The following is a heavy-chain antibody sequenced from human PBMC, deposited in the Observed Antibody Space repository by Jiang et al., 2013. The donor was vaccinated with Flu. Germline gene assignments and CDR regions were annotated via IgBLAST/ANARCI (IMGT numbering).Heavy chain of an antibody. CDR3: ARSRGYSGSENWFDP. D-gene: IGHD5-12*01. CDR1: GFSLSTSGMC. V-gene: IGHV2-70*01. J-gene: IGHJ5*02. Sequence: TQTLTLTCTFSGFSLSTSGMCVSWIRQPPGKALEWLALIDWDDDKYYSTSLKTRLTISKDTSKNQVVLTMTNMDPVDTATYYCARSRGYSGSENWFDPWGQGTLVTVSS. CDR2: IDWDDDK.